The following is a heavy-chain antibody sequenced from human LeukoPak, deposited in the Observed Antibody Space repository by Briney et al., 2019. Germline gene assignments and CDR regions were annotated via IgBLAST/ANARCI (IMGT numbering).Heavy chain of an antibody. CDR1: GGTFSSYA. J-gene: IGHJ5*02. CDR2: VNPSGGST. D-gene: IGHD3/OR15-3a*01. Sequence: GASVKVSCKASGGTFSSYAISWVRQAPGQGLEWMGMVNPSGGSTNYAQEFQGRLTMTRDTSTGTVYMELTSLRTDDTALYYCARSWWGTDWSLYDNWFDPWGQGTLVTVSS. CDR3: ARSWWGTDWSLYDNWFDP. V-gene: IGHV1-46*01.